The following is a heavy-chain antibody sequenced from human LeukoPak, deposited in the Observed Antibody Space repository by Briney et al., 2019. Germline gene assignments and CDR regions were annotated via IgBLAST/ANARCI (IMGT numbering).Heavy chain of an antibody. Sequence: GASVKVSCKASGYTFTSYGISWVRQAPGQGLEWMGGIIPVFGTANYAQKFQGRVTITADESTSTAYMELSSLRSEDTAVYYCARPDERVAAAVNYYMDAWGKGTTVTVSS. D-gene: IGHD2-2*01. J-gene: IGHJ6*03. CDR1: GYTFTSYG. CDR3: ARPDERVAAAVNYYMDA. CDR2: IIPVFGTA. V-gene: IGHV1-69*13.